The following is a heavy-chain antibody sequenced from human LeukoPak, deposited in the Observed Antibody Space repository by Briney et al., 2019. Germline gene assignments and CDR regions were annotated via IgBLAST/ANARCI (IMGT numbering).Heavy chain of an antibody. CDR3: ARSTMVRGVSYYYYGMDV. J-gene: IGHJ6*02. Sequence: GGSLRLSCAASGFTFNNYGMHWVRQAPGKGLEWVAVISYDGSDKYYADSVKGRFTISRDNSKNTLYLQMNSLRAEDTAVYYCARSTMVRGVSYYYYGMDVWGQGTTVTVSS. D-gene: IGHD3-10*01. CDR1: GFTFNNYG. CDR2: ISYDGSDK. V-gene: IGHV3-30*03.